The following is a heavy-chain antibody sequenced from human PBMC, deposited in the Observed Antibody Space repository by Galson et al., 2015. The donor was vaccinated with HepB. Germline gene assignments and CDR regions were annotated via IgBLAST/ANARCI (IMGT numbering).Heavy chain of an antibody. J-gene: IGHJ4*02. V-gene: IGHV1-18*01. CDR1: GYTFTSYG. D-gene: IGHD2-2*01. CDR3: ARDLHCSSTSCYRGG. Sequence: SVKVSCKASGYTFTSYGISWVRQAPGQGLEWMGWISAYNGNTNYAQKLQGRVTMTTDTSTSTAYMELRSLRSDDTAVYYCARDLHCSSTSCYRGGWGQGTLVTVSS. CDR2: ISAYNGNT.